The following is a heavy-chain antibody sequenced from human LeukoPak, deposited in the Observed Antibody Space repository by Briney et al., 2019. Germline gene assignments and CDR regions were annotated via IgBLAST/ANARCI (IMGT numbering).Heavy chain of an antibody. CDR1: GFTFSSYG. CDR2: IRYDGSNK. Sequence: PGGSLRLSCAASGFTFSSYGMHWVCQAPGKGLEWVAFIRYDGSNKYYADSVKGRFTISRDNSKNTLYLQMNSLRAEDTAVYYCAKGLLEWLLSYMDVWGKGTTVTVSS. D-gene: IGHD3-3*01. CDR3: AKGLLEWLLSYMDV. J-gene: IGHJ6*03. V-gene: IGHV3-30*02.